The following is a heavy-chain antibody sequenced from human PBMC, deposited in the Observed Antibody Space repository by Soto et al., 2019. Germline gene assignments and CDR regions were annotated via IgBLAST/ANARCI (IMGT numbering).Heavy chain of an antibody. J-gene: IGHJ6*02. CDR2: ISAYNGNT. CDR1: GYTFTSYG. V-gene: IGHV1-18*01. Sequence: QVQLVQSGAEVKKPGASVKVSCKASGYTFTSYGIIWVRQAPGQGLEWMGWISAYNGNTNYAQKLQGRVTMTTDTSTSTAYMELRSLRSVDTAVYYCAGDSRRPPYYCYGMDVWGQGTTVTVSS. CDR3: AGDSRRPPYYCYGMDV.